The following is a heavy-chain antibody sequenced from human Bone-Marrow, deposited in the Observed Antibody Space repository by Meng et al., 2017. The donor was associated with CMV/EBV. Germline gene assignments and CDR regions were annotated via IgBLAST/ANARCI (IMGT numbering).Heavy chain of an antibody. D-gene: IGHD5/OR15-5a*01. CDR2: IYSGGSST. J-gene: IGHJ4*02. CDR3: AKDLPHASFDY. Sequence: GESLKISCAASGFTFSSYAMSWVRQAPGKGLEWVSVIYSGGSSTYYADSVKGRFTISRDNSKNTLYLQMTNLKTEDTAVYYCAKDLPHASFDYWGQGMLVTVSS. CDR1: GFTFSSYA. V-gene: IGHV3-23*03.